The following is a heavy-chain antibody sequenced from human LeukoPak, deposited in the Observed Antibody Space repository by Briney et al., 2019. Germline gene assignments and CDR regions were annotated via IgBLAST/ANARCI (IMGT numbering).Heavy chain of an antibody. D-gene: IGHD1-26*01. Sequence: GESLKISCKGSGYTFTTSWIGWVRQMPGKGLEGMGIIYPRDSGTRYSPSLQGQVSISADKSISTAYLQWSSLTASDTAMYYCARGGTYLGHWGPGTLVTVSS. V-gene: IGHV5-51*01. CDR1: GYTFTTSW. CDR2: IYPRDSGT. CDR3: ARGGTYLGH. J-gene: IGHJ4*02.